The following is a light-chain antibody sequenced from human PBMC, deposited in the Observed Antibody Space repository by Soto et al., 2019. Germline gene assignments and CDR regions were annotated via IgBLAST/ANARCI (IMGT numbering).Light chain of an antibody. CDR3: IQTLQTPFT. CDR2: LGS. V-gene: IGKV2-28*01. J-gene: IGKJ2*01. Sequence: DLVMTQSPLSLPVTPGEPASISCRSSQSLLHSNGYNYLDWFLQKPGQSPQVLIYLGSNRASGVPDRFSGSGSGTDFTLKISRVEAEDVGVYYCIQTLQTPFTFGQGTKLEIK. CDR1: QSLLHSNGYNY.